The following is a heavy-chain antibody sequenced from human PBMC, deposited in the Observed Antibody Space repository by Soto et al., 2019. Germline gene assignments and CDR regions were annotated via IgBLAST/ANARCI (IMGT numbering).Heavy chain of an antibody. CDR3: AKNGVVWFGEETGYFDY. D-gene: IGHD3-10*01. J-gene: IGHJ4*02. CDR2: ISYDGSNK. V-gene: IGHV3-30*18. Sequence: QVQLVESGGGVVQPGRSLRLSCAASGFTFSSYGMHWVRQAPGKGLEWVAVISYDGSNKYYADSVKGRFTISRDNSKNTLYLQMNSLRAEDTAVYYCAKNGVVWFGEETGYFDYWGQGTLVTVSS. CDR1: GFTFSSYG.